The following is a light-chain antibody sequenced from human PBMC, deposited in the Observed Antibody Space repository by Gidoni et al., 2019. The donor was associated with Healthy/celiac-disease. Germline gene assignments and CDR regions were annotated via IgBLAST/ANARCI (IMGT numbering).Light chain of an antibody. CDR2: GAS. Sequence: VLTQPPGTLSLSPGERATLSCSASQCVSSSYLAWYQQKPGQAPRLLIYGASSRSTGIPDRFSGSGSATDFTLTISILEPEDFAVYYCQQYGSSLFGPGTKVDIK. CDR3: QQYGSSL. V-gene: IGKV3-20*01. CDR1: QCVSSSY. J-gene: IGKJ3*01.